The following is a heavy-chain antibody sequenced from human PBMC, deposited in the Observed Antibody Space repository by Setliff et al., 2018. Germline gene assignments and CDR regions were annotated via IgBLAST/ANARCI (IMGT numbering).Heavy chain of an antibody. CDR1: GYTFSSYA. CDR2: VFTATDDT. J-gene: IGHJ4*02. V-gene: IGHV1-18*01. Sequence: ASVKVSCKASGYTFSSYAMNWVRQAPGQGLEWMGRVFTATDDTQFRTEFQGRVTMTTDTSTSTAYMELTRLTTDDTALYYCVRGQGPRTVVAIPFDHWGQGTLVTVSS. CDR3: VRGQGPRTVVAIPFDH. D-gene: IGHD3-22*01.